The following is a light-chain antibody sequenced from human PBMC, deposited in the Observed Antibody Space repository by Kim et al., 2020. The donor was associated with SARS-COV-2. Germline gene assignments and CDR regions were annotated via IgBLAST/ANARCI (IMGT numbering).Light chain of an antibody. CDR2: GKN. J-gene: IGLJ1*01. Sequence: SELTQDPAVSVALGQTVRITCQGDSLRSYYASWYQQKPGQAPVLVIYGKNNRPSGIPDRFSGSSSGNTASLTITGAQAEDEADYYCNSRDSSGNHYVFGT. CDR3: NSRDSSGNHYV. V-gene: IGLV3-19*01. CDR1: SLRSYY.